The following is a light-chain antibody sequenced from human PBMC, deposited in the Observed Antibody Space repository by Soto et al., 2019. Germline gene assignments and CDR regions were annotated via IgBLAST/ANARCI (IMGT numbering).Light chain of an antibody. CDR2: LGS. J-gene: IGKJ1*01. CDR3: MQALQTPWT. Sequence: DIVMTQSPLSLPVTPGEPASISCRSSQSLLHSNGYNYLDWYLQKPGQSPQLLIYLGSDRASGVPDRFSGSGSGTDFTLKISRVEAEDVGVYWCMQALQTPWTFGQGTKVEIK. V-gene: IGKV2-28*01. CDR1: QSLLHSNGYNY.